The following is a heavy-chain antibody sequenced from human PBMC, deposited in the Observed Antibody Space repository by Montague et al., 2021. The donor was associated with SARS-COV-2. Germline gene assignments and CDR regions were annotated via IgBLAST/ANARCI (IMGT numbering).Heavy chain of an antibody. CDR1: GYSFTSYW. CDR3: ARRAGSSFIDNWFDP. CDR2: IDPSDSYT. Sequence: QSGAEVKKPGESLRISCKGSGYSFTSYWISWVRQMPGKGLEWMGRIDPSDSYTNYSPSFQGHVTISADKSISTAYLQWSSLKASETAMYYCARRAGSSFIDNWFDPWGQGTLVTVSS. D-gene: IGHD6-13*01. V-gene: IGHV5-10-1*01. J-gene: IGHJ5*02.